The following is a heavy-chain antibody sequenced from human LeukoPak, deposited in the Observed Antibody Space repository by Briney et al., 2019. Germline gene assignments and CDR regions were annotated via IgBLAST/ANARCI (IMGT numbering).Heavy chain of an antibody. D-gene: IGHD6-19*01. J-gene: IGHJ1*01. V-gene: IGHV3-33*08. Sequence: GGSLRLSCAASGFTFSDYYMSWVRQAPGKGLEWVSFVDYDGSNKYYADSVKGRFTISRDNSNNTLFLHLNSLRGEDTAVYYCTRNSGWHGLSWGQGTLVTVSS. CDR1: GFTFSDYY. CDR3: TRNSGWHGLS. CDR2: VDYDGSNK.